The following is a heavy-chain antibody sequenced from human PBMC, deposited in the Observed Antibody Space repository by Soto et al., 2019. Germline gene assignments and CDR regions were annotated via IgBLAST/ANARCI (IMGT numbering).Heavy chain of an antibody. CDR3: ARHSGGYNGFDFSY. CDR1: GGSISSYY. CDR2: IYYTGRN. Sequence: QVQLQESGPGLVKPSETLSLTCTVSGGSISSYYWSWIRQPPGKGLEWIGYIYYTGRNNYNPSLKSRVTISVHTSKNQFSLSLTSVTAADTAVYYWARHSGGYNGFDFSYWGQGALVTVSS. V-gene: IGHV4-59*08. D-gene: IGHD5-12*01. J-gene: IGHJ4*02.